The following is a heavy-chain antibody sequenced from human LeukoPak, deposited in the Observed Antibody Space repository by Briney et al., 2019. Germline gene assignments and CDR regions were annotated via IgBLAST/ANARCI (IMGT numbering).Heavy chain of an antibody. J-gene: IGHJ6*02. CDR1: GGSFSGYY. Sequence: SETLSLTCAVYGGSFSGYYWSWIRQPPGKGLEWIGEINHSGSTNYNPSLESRVTISVDTSKNQFSLKLSSVTAADTAVYYCARGSGWYYSYYYYYGMDVWGQGTTVTVSS. D-gene: IGHD6-19*01. CDR2: INHSGST. V-gene: IGHV4-34*01. CDR3: ARGSGWYYSYYYYYGMDV.